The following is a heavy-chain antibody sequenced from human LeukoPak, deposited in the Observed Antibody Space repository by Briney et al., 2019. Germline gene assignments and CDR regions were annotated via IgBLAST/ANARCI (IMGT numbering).Heavy chain of an antibody. V-gene: IGHV3-73*01. CDR1: GFTFSGSA. D-gene: IGHD2-2*01. J-gene: IGHJ4*02. Sequence: QAGGSLRLSCAASGFTFSGSAIHWVRQASGKGLEWVGRIRDKANSYATAYIASVKGRFTISRDDSKNTAYLQMSSLKTEDTAVYYCTRWDCTTTGCYPFDYWGQGTLATVSS. CDR2: IRDKANSYAT. CDR3: TRWDCTTTGCYPFDY.